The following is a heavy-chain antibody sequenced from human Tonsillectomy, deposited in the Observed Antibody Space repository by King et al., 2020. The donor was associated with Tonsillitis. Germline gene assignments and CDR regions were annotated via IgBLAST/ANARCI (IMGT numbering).Heavy chain of an antibody. CDR2: IRSKANRYVT. V-gene: IGHV3-73*02. CDR1: GFTFSGSA. J-gene: IGHJ4*02. Sequence: VQLVESGGGLAQPGGSLKLSCAASGFTFSGSAMHWVRQASGKGLEWVGRIRSKANRYVTAYAASVKGRFIISRDDSKNTAYLRMNSLKTEDTAVYYCTRLAAPEYGYYGDYWGQGTLVTVSS. D-gene: IGHD4-17*01. CDR3: TRLAAPEYGYYGDY.